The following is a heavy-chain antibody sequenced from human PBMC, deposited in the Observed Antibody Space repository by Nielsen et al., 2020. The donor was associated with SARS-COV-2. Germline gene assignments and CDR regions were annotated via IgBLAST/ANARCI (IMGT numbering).Heavy chain of an antibody. D-gene: IGHD3-22*01. CDR3: ARETKGYYDSSGLSS. CDR2: IWYDGSNK. CDR1: GFTFSSYG. J-gene: IGHJ4*02. V-gene: IGHV3-33*01. Sequence: GESLKISCAASGFTFSSYGMHWVRQAPGKGLEWVAVIWYDGSNKYYADSVKGRFTISRDNSKNTLYLQMNSLRAEDTAVYYCARETKGYYDSSGLSSWGQGTLVTVPS.